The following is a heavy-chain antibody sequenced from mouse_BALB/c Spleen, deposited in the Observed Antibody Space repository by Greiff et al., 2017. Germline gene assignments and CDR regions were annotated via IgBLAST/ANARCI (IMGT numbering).Heavy chain of an antibody. D-gene: IGHD2-1*01. J-gene: IGHJ3*01. CDR1: GYTFTSYV. CDR3: ARDGNYATWFAY. V-gene: IGHV1-14*01. Sequence: EVQGVESGPELVKPGASVKMSCKASGYTFTSYVMHWVKQKPGQGLEWIGYINPYNDGTKYNEKFKGKATLTSDKSSSTAYMELSSLTSEDSAVYYCARDGNYATWFAYWGQGTLVTVSA. CDR2: INPYNDGT.